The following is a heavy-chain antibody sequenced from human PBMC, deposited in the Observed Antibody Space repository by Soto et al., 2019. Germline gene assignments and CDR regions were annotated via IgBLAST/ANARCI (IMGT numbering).Heavy chain of an antibody. CDR3: ARESAHCSGGSCLKDY. D-gene: IGHD2-15*01. Sequence: PGGSLRLSCAASGFTFSSYSMNWVRQAPGKGLEWVSSISSSSSYIYYADSVKGRFTISRDNAKNSLYLQMNSLRAEDTAVYYCARESAHCSGGSCLKDYWGQGTLVTVSS. J-gene: IGHJ4*02. V-gene: IGHV3-21*01. CDR1: GFTFSSYS. CDR2: ISSSSSYI.